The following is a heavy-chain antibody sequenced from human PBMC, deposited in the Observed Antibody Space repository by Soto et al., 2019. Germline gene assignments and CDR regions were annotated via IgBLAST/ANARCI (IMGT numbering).Heavy chain of an antibody. V-gene: IGHV3-23*01. CDR2: ISGSGGST. CDR1: GFTFSSYA. D-gene: IGHD2-2*02. CDR3: AKDRRNIVVVPAAIDY. Sequence: GGSLRLSCAASGFTFSSYAMSWVRQAPGKGLEWVSAISGSGGSTYYADSVKGRFTISRDNSKNTLYLQMNSLRAEDTAVYYCAKDRRNIVVVPAAIDYWGQGTLVTVSS. J-gene: IGHJ4*02.